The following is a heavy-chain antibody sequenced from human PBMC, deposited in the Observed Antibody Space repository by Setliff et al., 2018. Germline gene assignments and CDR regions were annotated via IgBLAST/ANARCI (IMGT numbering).Heavy chain of an antibody. CDR2: VYSSGSP. J-gene: IGHJ5*02. D-gene: IGHD2-15*01. CDR3: ARHGGTCNACNWFDP. Sequence: NPSETLSLTCNVSGASISGSAYYWGWIRQPPGKGLEWIGSVYSSGSPYYNPSLKSRVTISMDTSKNQFSLKVNSLTAADTAVYYCARHGGTCNACNWFDPWGQGILVTVSS. CDR1: GASISGSAYY. V-gene: IGHV4-39*07.